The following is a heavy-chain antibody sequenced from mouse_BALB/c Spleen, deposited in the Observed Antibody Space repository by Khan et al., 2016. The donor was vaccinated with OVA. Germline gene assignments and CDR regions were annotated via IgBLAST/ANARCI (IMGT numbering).Heavy chain of an antibody. D-gene: IGHD2-12*01. CDR3: ARLTTGYTMDY. V-gene: IGHV1-4*01. J-gene: IGHJ4*01. Sequence: QVRLQQSGAELARPGASVRMSCKASGYTFTSNTMHWVKQRPGQGLEWIGYINPRSGYTNYNQNFKDKATLTADKSSSTAYMQLSSLTSEDSAVYYCARLTTGYTMDYWGQGTSVTVSA. CDR1: GYTFTSNT. CDR2: INPRSGYT.